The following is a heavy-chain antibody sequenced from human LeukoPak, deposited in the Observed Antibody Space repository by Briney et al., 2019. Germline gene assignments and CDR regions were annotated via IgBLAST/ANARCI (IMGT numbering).Heavy chain of an antibody. J-gene: IGHJ6*02. D-gene: IGHD3-22*01. CDR2: IDWDDDK. V-gene: IGHV2-70*01. CDR1: GFSLSTSGMC. CDR3: ARTNYDSSGYYPKTYYYYGMDV. Sequence: SGPTLVNPTQTLTLTCTFSGFSLSTSGMCVSWIRQPPGKALEWLALIDWDDDKYYSTSLKTRLTISKDTSKNQEVLTMTNMDPVDTATYYCARTNYDSSGYYPKTYYYYGMDVWGQGTTVTVSS.